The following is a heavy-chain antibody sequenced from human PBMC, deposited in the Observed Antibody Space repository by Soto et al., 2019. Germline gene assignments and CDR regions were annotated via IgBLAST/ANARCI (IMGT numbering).Heavy chain of an antibody. CDR3: ARDMGRIAAAGQGYYYYGMDV. Sequence: QVQLVQSGAEVKKPGASVKVSCKASGYTFTGYYMHWVRQAPGQGLEWMGWINPNSGGTNYAQKFQGWVTMTRDTSISTAYMELSRLRSDDTAVYYCARDMGRIAAAGQGYYYYGMDVWGQGTTVTVSS. J-gene: IGHJ6*02. D-gene: IGHD6-13*01. CDR1: GYTFTGYY. V-gene: IGHV1-2*04. CDR2: INPNSGGT.